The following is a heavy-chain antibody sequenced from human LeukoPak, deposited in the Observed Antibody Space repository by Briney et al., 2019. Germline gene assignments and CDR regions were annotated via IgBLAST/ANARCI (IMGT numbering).Heavy chain of an antibody. V-gene: IGHV1-2*02. CDR3: ARSTPMVVTASPVNWFDP. Sequence: GASVKFSCKASGYTFTGYDMHWVRQAPGQGLEWMGWINPNSGGTNYAQKFQGRVTMPRDPYISTPYMELSRLRSDDTAVYYCARSTPMVVTASPVNWFDPWGQGPLVTVSS. J-gene: IGHJ5*02. CDR1: GYTFTGYD. D-gene: IGHD2-21*02. CDR2: INPNSGGT.